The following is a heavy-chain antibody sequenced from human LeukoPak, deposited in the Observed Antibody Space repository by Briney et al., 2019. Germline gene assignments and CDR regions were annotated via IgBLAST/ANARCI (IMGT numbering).Heavy chain of an antibody. J-gene: IGHJ4*02. D-gene: IGHD3/OR15-3a*01. CDR3: AREEYDFWSGYYTSAPIDY. Sequence: SETLSLTCTVSGGSISSSSYYWGWIRQPPGKGLEWIGSIYYSGSTYYNPSLKSRVTISVDTSKNQFSLKLSSVTAADTAVYYCAREEYDFWSGYYTSAPIDYWGQGTLVTVSS. V-gene: IGHV4-39*07. CDR2: IYYSGST. CDR1: GGSISSSSYY.